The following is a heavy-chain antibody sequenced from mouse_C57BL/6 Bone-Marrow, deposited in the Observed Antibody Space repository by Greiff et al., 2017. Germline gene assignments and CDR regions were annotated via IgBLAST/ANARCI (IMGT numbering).Heavy chain of an antibody. CDR1: GYTFTSYW. CDR3: TRKTTVVAKGCDY. Sequence: VQLQQSGTVLARPGASVKMSCKTSGYTFTSYWLHCVKQRPGQGLEWIGAIYTGNSDTSYNQTFKGKAKLTAGTAASTAYMEHSSLTNEDSAVYYCTRKTTVVAKGCDYWGQGTTLTVSS. D-gene: IGHD1-1*01. CDR2: IYTGNSDT. J-gene: IGHJ2*01. V-gene: IGHV1-5*01.